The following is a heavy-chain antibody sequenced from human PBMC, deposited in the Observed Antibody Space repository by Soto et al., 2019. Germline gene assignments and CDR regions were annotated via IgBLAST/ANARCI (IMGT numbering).Heavy chain of an antibody. D-gene: IGHD6-13*01. Sequence: SLRLSCAASGFSFNNYGMHWVRQAPGKGLEWVAVIYHDGSNKHYADSVKGRLTISRDNSQNTLFLQMNSLRAEDTAVYYCARDGAAAAVWWYFDLWGRGTLVTVSS. J-gene: IGHJ2*01. CDR1: GFSFNNYG. CDR3: ARDGAAAAVWWYFDL. V-gene: IGHV3-33*01. CDR2: IYHDGSNK.